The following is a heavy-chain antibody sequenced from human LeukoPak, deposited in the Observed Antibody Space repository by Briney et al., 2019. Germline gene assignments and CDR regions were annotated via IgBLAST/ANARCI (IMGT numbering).Heavy chain of an antibody. CDR2: IYTSGST. CDR1: GGSISSYY. D-gene: IGHD1-14*01. V-gene: IGHV4-4*09. Sequence: SETLSLTCTVSGGSISSYYWSWIRQPPGKGLEWIGYIYTSGSTNYNPSLKSRVTISVDTSKNQFSLKLSSVTAADTAVYYCARLWRKGWFDPWGQGTLVTVSS. CDR3: ARLWRKGWFDP. J-gene: IGHJ5*02.